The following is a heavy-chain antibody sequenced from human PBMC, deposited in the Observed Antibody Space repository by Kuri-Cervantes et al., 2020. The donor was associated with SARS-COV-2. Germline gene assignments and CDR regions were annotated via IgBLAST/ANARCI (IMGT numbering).Heavy chain of an antibody. Sequence: GESLKISCAASGFTFSNAWMSWVRQAPGKGLEWVSSISSSSSYIYYADSVKGRFTISRDNAKNSLYLQMNSLRAEDTAVYYCARDGLGGDVHYYDILTGYYPYYMDVWGKGTTVTVSS. CDR2: ISSSSSYI. D-gene: IGHD3-9*01. V-gene: IGHV3-21*01. J-gene: IGHJ6*03. CDR3: ARDGLGGDVHYYDILTGYYPYYMDV. CDR1: GFTFSNAW.